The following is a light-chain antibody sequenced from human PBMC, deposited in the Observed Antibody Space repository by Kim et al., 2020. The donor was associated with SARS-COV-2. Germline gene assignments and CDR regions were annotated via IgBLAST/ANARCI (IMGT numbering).Light chain of an antibody. Sequence: GSPGQTTILTCSEDKLGDKYACWYQQKPGQSPVLVIYQDSKRPSGIPERFSGSNSGNPATLTISGTQAMDEADYYCQAWDSSTVVFGGGTQLTVL. CDR2: QDS. CDR1: KLGDKY. V-gene: IGLV3-1*01. CDR3: QAWDSSTVV. J-gene: IGLJ2*01.